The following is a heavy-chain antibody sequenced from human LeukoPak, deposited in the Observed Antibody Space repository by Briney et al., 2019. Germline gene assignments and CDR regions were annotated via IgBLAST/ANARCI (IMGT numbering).Heavy chain of an antibody. J-gene: IGHJ4*02. CDR3: AKGRALWTYDFDS. CDR1: GFPFNVQT. V-gene: IGHV3-23*01. CDR2: IGDSGDKS. Sequence: GGSLRLSCAASGFPFNVQTMSWVRQAPGKGLEWVSTIGDSGDKSYYPDSVKGRFTISRDLSKDTLFLEMHNLRAEDTAVYYCAKGRALWTYDFDSWGQGTLVTVSS. D-gene: IGHD3/OR15-3a*01.